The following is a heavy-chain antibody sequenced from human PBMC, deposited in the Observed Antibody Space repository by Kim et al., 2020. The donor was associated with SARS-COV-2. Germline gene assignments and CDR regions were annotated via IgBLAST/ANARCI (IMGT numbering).Heavy chain of an antibody. CDR3: AKCGRSGYDCNWFDP. V-gene: IGHV3-23*01. Sequence: GGSLRLSCAASGFTFSSYAMSWVRQAPGKGLEWVSAISGSGGSTYYADSVKGRFTISRDNSKNTLYLQMNSLRAEDTAVYYCAKCGRSGYDCNWFDPWGQGTLVTVSS. CDR2: ISGSGGST. CDR1: GFTFSSYA. D-gene: IGHD5-12*01. J-gene: IGHJ5*02.